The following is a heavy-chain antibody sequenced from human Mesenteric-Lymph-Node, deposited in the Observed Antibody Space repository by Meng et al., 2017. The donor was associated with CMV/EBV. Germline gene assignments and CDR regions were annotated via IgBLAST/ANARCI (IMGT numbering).Heavy chain of an antibody. V-gene: IGHV3-13*01. D-gene: IGHD2-21*02. J-gene: IGHJ6*02. CDR3: ARGGEAGDRYYYDMDV. Sequence: GGSLRLSCAASGFTFSSYDMHWVRQAKGKGLEWVSGIATIDDTYYAGSVKGRFTISRENDKNFLYLQMNSLRAEDTAVYYCARGGEAGDRYYYDMDVWGQGTTVTVSS. CDR2: IATIDDT. CDR1: GFTFSSYD.